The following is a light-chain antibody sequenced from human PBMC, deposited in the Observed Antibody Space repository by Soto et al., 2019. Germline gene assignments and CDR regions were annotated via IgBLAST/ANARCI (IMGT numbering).Light chain of an antibody. CDR3: AAWDDSLNGWV. CDR1: SSNIGSNT. CDR2: SND. V-gene: IGLV1-44*01. J-gene: IGLJ3*02. Sequence: QSVLTQAPSASGTPGQRVTLSCSGSSSNIGSNTVSWYQQVPGTAPKLLIYSNDQRPSGVPDRFSGSKSGTSASLAIGGRQAEDEADYYCAAWDDSLNGWVFGGGTKLTVL.